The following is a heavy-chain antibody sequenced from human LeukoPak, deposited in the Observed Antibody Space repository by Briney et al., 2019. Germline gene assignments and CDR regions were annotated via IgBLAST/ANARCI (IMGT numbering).Heavy chain of an antibody. Sequence: ASVKVSCKASGYTFTSYYMHWVRQAPGQGLEWMGIINPSGGSTSYAQKFQGRVTMTRDMSTSTVYMELSSLRSEDTAVYYCARRYCSGGSCYSSFDYWGQGTLVTVSS. J-gene: IGHJ4*02. CDR2: INPSGGST. D-gene: IGHD2-15*01. CDR3: ARRYCSGGSCYSSFDY. V-gene: IGHV1-46*01. CDR1: GYTFTSYY.